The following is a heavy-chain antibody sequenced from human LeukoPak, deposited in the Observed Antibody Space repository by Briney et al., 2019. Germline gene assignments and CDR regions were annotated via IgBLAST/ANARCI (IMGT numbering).Heavy chain of an antibody. CDR3: AKGKVNHLGAFDQ. Sequence: QPGGSLRLSCAASGFTFSSYGMHWVRQAPGKGLEWVAVIGYDGSNKYYADSVKGRFTISRDNSKNTFYLQMNSLRVDDTATYYCAKGKVNHLGAFDQWGQGTLVTVSS. CDR2: IGYDGSNK. J-gene: IGHJ4*02. CDR1: GFTFSSYG. V-gene: IGHV3-33*06. D-gene: IGHD1-26*01.